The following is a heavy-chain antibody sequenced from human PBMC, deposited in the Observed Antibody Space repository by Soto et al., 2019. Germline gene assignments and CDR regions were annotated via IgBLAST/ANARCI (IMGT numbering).Heavy chain of an antibody. Sequence: EVQLVESGGGLVQPGGSLRLSCAASGFTFSSYWMRWVRQAPGKGLVWVSRINSDGSSTSYADSVKGRFTISRDNAKNTLYLQMNSLRAEDTAVYYCARAGIAAAGPYFDYWGQGTLVTVSS. CDR2: INSDGSST. D-gene: IGHD6-13*01. J-gene: IGHJ4*02. CDR3: ARAGIAAAGPYFDY. CDR1: GFTFSSYW. V-gene: IGHV3-74*01.